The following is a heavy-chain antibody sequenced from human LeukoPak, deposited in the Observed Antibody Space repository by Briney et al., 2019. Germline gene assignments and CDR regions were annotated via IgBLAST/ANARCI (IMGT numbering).Heavy chain of an antibody. CDR2: IRYDGSNK. CDR3: AKGESPVHYYYRDV. D-gene: IGHD3-10*01. V-gene: IGHV3-30*02. Sequence: GGSLRHSCAASGFTFSSYGMHWVRQAPGKGLEWVAFIRYDGSNKYYADSVKGRFTISRDNSKNTLYLQMNSLRAEDTAVYYCAKGESPVHYYYRDVWGKGTTVTVSS. J-gene: IGHJ6*03. CDR1: GFTFSSYG.